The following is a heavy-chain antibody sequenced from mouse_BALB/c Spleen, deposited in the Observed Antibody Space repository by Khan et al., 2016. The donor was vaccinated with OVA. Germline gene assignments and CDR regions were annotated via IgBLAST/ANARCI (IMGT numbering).Heavy chain of an antibody. J-gene: IGHJ4*01. D-gene: IGHD2-3*01. CDR1: GYSITSDYA. Sequence: EVQLVESGPGLVKPSQSLSLTCTVTGYSITSDYAWNWIRQFPGNKLEWMGYISYSGSTSYNPSLKSRISITRDTSKNQFFLQFNSVTTEDTATYYCARDGSRYNYAMDYWGQGTAVTVSS. CDR3: ARDGSRYNYAMDY. CDR2: ISYSGST. V-gene: IGHV3-2*02.